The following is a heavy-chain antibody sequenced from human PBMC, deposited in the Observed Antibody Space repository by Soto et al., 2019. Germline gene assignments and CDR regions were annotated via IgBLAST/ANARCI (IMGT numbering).Heavy chain of an antibody. CDR3: ARTRYYDSKPTNWFDP. D-gene: IGHD3-22*01. V-gene: IGHV4-31*03. Sequence: PSETLSLTCTVSGGSISSGGYYWSWVRQHPGKGLEWIGYIYYSGSTYYNPSLKSRVTISVDTSKNQFSLKLSSVTAADTAVYYCARTRYYDSKPTNWFDPRGQGTLVTVSS. CDR1: GGSISSGGYY. CDR2: IYYSGST. J-gene: IGHJ5*02.